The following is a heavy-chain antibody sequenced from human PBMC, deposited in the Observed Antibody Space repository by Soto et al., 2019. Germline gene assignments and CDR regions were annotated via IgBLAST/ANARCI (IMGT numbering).Heavy chain of an antibody. Sequence: SETLSLTCTVSDSIVGNFYWSWIRQPTGKGLEWIGYIYYSESTNYNPSLKSRVTISVDTSKNQFSLKLSSVTAADTAVYYCATDRGLGSGWYGWFDPWGQGTLVTVSS. V-gene: IGHV4-59*02. J-gene: IGHJ5*02. CDR2: IYYSEST. D-gene: IGHD6-19*01. CDR3: ATDRGLGSGWYGWFDP. CDR1: DSIVGNFY.